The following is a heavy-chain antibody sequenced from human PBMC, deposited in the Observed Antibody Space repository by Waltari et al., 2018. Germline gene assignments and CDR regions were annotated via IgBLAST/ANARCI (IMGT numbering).Heavy chain of an antibody. CDR1: GYTFTSYD. V-gene: IGHV1-8*01. CDR2: MNPNSGNT. J-gene: IGHJ4*02. D-gene: IGHD5-12*01. CDR3: ARALYIGYDITFDY. Sequence: QVQLVQSGAEVKKPGASVKVSCKASGYTFTSYDINWVRQATGQGLEWMGWMNPNSGNTSYAQKFQGRVTMTRNTSISTAYMELSSLRSEDTAVYYCARALYIGYDITFDYWGQGTLVTVSS.